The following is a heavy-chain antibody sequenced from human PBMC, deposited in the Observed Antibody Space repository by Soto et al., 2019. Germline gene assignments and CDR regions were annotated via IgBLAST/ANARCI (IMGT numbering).Heavy chain of an antibody. CDR2: IIPIFGTA. Sequence: QVQLVQSGAEVKKPGSSVKVSCKASGGTFSSYAISWVRQAPGQGLEWMGGIIPIFGTANYAQKFQGRVTITADESTSTAYMEQSSLRSEDTAVYYCARAVAGGNWLLERYYYYGMDVWGQGTTVTVSS. CDR1: GGTFSSYA. J-gene: IGHJ6*02. CDR3: ARAVAGGNWLLERYYYYGMDV. D-gene: IGHD6-19*01. V-gene: IGHV1-69*01.